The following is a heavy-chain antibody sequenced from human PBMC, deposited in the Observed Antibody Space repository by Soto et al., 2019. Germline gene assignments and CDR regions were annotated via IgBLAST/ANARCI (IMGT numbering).Heavy chain of an antibody. Sequence: QVQLVESGGGVVQPGRSLRLSCAASGFTFSSYGMHWVRQAPGKGLEWVAVISYDGSDKYYADSVKGRFTISRDNSKNTLYLKMNSLRAEDTAVFYCAKEAVGATPDYWGQGTLVTVSS. D-gene: IGHD1-26*01. V-gene: IGHV3-30*18. J-gene: IGHJ4*02. CDR2: ISYDGSDK. CDR1: GFTFSSYG. CDR3: AKEAVGATPDY.